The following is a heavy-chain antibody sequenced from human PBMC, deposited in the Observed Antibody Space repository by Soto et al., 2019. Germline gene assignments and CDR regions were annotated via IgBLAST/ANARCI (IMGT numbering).Heavy chain of an antibody. Sequence: ASVKVSCKASGFVSTNHNFHWVRQAPGQSLEWMGRINAGNGNTQYSQNFQGRITFTTDPSAGTAFIELTNLRFEDRAIYFCASDYGSNWRLWGQGTLVTVSS. CDR3: ASDYGSNWRL. J-gene: IGHJ4*02. CDR1: GFVSTNHN. CDR2: INAGNGNT. D-gene: IGHD6-19*01. V-gene: IGHV1-3*01.